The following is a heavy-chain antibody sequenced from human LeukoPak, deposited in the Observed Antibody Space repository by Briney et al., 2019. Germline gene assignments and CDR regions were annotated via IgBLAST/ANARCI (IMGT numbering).Heavy chain of an antibody. CDR2: IKQDGSDE. D-gene: IGHD3-22*01. J-gene: IGHJ5*02. Sequence: GGSLRLSCAASGFTFSRYWMSWVRQVPGKGLEWVATIKQDGSDEYYVDSVKGRFTISRDNAKNSLYLQIDGLRAEDTAVYHCARKLYYYDTSPAGWFDPWGQGTLVTVSS. CDR3: ARKLYYYDTSPAGWFDP. CDR1: GFTFSRYW. V-gene: IGHV3-7*01.